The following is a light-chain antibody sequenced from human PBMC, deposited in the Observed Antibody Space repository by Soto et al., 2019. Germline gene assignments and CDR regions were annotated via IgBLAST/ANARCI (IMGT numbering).Light chain of an antibody. J-gene: IGKJ1*01. CDR2: QVS. V-gene: IGKV2-30*01. CDR1: QGLVYSTGDTF. Sequence: VVITQSPLSLPVTRGQPASISCSSSQGLVYSTGDTFLSWFHQRPGQSPRRLIYQVSNRDSGVPDRFSGSGSGTYFTLKISRVEAEDVGLYYCMQGTHWPWTFGQGTKVDI. CDR3: MQGTHWPWT.